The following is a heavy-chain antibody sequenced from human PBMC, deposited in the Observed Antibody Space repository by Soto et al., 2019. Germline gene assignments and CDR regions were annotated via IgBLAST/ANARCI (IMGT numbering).Heavy chain of an antibody. CDR3: ARGYDSSSWAYYYYYYGMDV. J-gene: IGHJ6*02. CDR1: GFTFSNHY. V-gene: IGHV3-11*01. Sequence: GGSLRLSCAASGFTFSNHYLSWIRQAPGKGLEWVSYISGSATDICYGDSVKGRFTISRDNAKNSVYLQMNSLRDEDTAVYYCARGYDSSSWAYYYYYYGMDVWGQGTTVTVSS. D-gene: IGHD6-13*01. CDR2: ISGSATDI.